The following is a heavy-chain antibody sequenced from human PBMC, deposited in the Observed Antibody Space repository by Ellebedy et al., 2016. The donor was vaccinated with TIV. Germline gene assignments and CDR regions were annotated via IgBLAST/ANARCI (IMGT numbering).Heavy chain of an antibody. CDR2: IKQDGSEK. Sequence: GESLKISCAASGFTFSSYAMTWVRQAPGKGLEWVANIKQDGSEKYYVDSVKGRFTISRDNAKNSLYLQMNSLRAEDTAVYYCARAGSYAVHYWGQGTLVTVSS. CDR3: ARAGSYAVHY. J-gene: IGHJ4*02. V-gene: IGHV3-7*01. D-gene: IGHD1-26*01. CDR1: GFTFSSYA.